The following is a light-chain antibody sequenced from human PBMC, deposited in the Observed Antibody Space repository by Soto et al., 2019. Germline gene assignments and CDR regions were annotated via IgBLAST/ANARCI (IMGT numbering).Light chain of an antibody. Sequence: DIVMTQSPDSLAVSLGERATINCKSSQSVLYSSNHKNSLAWYQQKPGQPPKLLIYWASIRESGVPDRFSGSWSGTDFTLTISSLQAEDVAVYYCQQYYSTPFTFGPGTKVDIK. CDR1: QSVLYSSNHKNS. CDR2: WAS. CDR3: QQYYSTPFT. J-gene: IGKJ3*01. V-gene: IGKV4-1*01.